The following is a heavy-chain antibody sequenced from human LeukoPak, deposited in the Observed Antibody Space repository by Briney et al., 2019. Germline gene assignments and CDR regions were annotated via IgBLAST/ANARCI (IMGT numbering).Heavy chain of an antibody. CDR2: INPSGGST. Sequence: GASVKVSCKASGYTFTSYHMHWVRQAPGQGLEWMGIINPSGGSTSYAQKFQGRVTMTRDTSTSTVYMELSSLRSEDTAVHYCASQSRCSSTSCYGLSYYWGQGTLVTVSS. V-gene: IGHV1-46*01. CDR3: ASQSRCSSTSCYGLSYY. J-gene: IGHJ4*02. CDR1: GYTFTSYH. D-gene: IGHD2-2*01.